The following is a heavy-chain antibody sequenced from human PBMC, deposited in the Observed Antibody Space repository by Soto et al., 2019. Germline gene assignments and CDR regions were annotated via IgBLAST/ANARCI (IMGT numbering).Heavy chain of an antibody. Sequence: PSETLFLTCTVSGGSISSYYWSWIRQPPGKGLEWIGYIYYSGSTNYNPSLKSRVTISVDTSKNQFSLKLSSVTAADTAVYYCARVPSYCTNGVCYNWFDPWGQGTLVTVSS. D-gene: IGHD2-8*01. CDR2: IYYSGST. CDR3: ARVPSYCTNGVCYNWFDP. CDR1: GGSISSYY. V-gene: IGHV4-59*01. J-gene: IGHJ5*02.